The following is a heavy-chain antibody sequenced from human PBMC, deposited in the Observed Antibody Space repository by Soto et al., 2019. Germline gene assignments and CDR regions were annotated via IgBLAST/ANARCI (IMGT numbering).Heavy chain of an antibody. V-gene: IGHV4-59*01. D-gene: IGHD3-22*01. CDR1: GCSISSYY. J-gene: IGHJ4*02. Sequence: PSETLSLTCTVSGCSISSYYWSWIRQPPGKGLEWIGYIYYSGSTNYNPSLKSRVTISVDTSKNQFSLKLSSVTAADTAVYYCARDGSYDRRGYFDYWGQGTLVPVSS. CDR2: IYYSGST. CDR3: ARDGSYDRRGYFDY.